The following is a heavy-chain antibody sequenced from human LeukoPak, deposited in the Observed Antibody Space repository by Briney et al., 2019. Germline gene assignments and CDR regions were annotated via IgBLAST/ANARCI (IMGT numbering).Heavy chain of an antibody. Sequence: GASVKVSCKASGYTFTSYAMHWVRQAPGQRLEWMGWINAGNGNTKYSQKFQGRVTITRDTSASTAYMELSSLRSEDTAVYYCARDVKKVYDSSVQGDAFDIWGQGTMVTVSS. V-gene: IGHV1-3*01. CDR3: ARDVKKVYDSSVQGDAFDI. J-gene: IGHJ3*02. CDR1: GYTFTSYA. D-gene: IGHD3-22*01. CDR2: INAGNGNT.